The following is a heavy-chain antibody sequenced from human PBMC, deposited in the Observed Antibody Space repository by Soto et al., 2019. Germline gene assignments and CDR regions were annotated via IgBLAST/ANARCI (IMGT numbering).Heavy chain of an antibody. V-gene: IGHV3-30*01. Sequence: GGSLRLSCVGSGFTFSNNALHWVRQAQRKGLDWVAFISFDSSEIHCADSVKGRFTISRDNPRNTLFLHVNSPRADDTAVYYCAIARVADSSLDHWGQGTLVTVSS. CDR3: AIARVADSSLDH. J-gene: IGHJ4*02. CDR1: GFTFSNNA. CDR2: ISFDSSEI. D-gene: IGHD3-3*01.